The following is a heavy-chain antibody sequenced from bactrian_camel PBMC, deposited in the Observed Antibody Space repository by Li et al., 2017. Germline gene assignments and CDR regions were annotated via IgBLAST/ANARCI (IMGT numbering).Heavy chain of an antibody. CDR3: INPRCNGDSCWFSY. Sequence: VQLVESGGGSVQAGGSVTLSCVSSGFIFSMCAMGWYRQAPGKERELVGSVGTDGTTTYADSVKGRFTISADSAKNTVYLQMNSLKSEDTGLYYCINPRCNGDSCWFSYWGQGTQVTVS. J-gene: IGHJ4*01. V-gene: IGHV3S53*01. CDR1: GFIFSMCA. CDR2: VGTDGTT. D-gene: IGHD6*01.